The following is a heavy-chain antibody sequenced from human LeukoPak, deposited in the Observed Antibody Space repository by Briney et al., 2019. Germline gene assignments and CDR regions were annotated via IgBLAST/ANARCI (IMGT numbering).Heavy chain of an antibody. CDR1: GFTFDNYG. J-gene: IGHJ3*02. D-gene: IGHD2-2*02. CDR2: ISGDGGTT. V-gene: IGHV3-43*02. CDR3: AKGLYLTSDGFDI. Sequence: GGSLRLSCAASGFTFDNYGMHWVRQAPGKGLEWVSLISGDGGTTYYADSVKGRFTISRDNSRNSLYLQMNSLRTEDTALYYCAKGLYLTSDGFDIWGQGTMVTVSS.